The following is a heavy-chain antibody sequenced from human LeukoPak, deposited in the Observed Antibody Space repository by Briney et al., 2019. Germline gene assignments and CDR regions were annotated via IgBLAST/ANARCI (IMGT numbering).Heavy chain of an antibody. D-gene: IGHD7-27*01. CDR2: IIPIFGTA. V-gene: IGHV1-69*13. Sequence: GASVKVSCKASGGTFSSYAISWVRQAPGQGLEWMGGIIPIFGTANYAQKFQGRVTITADESTSTAYMELSSLRSEDTAVYYCARDRRATGEGAFDIWGQGTMVTVSS. CDR1: GGTFSSYA. CDR3: ARDRRATGEGAFDI. J-gene: IGHJ3*02.